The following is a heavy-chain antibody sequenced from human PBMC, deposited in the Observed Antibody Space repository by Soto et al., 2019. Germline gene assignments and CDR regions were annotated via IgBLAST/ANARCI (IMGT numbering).Heavy chain of an antibody. J-gene: IGHJ4*02. CDR3: ARGKGYFNDSSGPFDY. Sequence: PSQTLSLTCAISGDGVSSNSAAWNWIRQSPSRGLEWLGRTYYGSQWLNDYADSVKSRITIKPDTSKNQFSLELDSVTPEDTAVYYCARGKGYFNDSSGPFDYWGLGTWVTVSS. D-gene: IGHD3-22*01. V-gene: IGHV6-1*01. CDR1: GDGVSSNSAA. CDR2: TYYGSQWLN.